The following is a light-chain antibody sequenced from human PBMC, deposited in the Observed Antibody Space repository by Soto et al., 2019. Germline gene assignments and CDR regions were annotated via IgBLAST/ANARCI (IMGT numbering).Light chain of an antibody. CDR1: SSDVGGSNY. Sequence: QSALTQPPSASGSPGQSVTISCTGTSSDVGGSNYVSWYQHHPGKAPKLMIYEVSKRPSGVPDRFSGCKSGNTASLTVSWLQAEDEADYYCSSDAGSNNWVFGGGTKLTVL. J-gene: IGLJ3*02. V-gene: IGLV2-8*01. CDR2: EVS. CDR3: SSDAGSNNWV.